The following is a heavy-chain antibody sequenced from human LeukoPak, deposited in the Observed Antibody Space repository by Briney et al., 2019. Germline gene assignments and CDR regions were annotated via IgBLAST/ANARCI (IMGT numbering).Heavy chain of an antibody. CDR3: ARGGFTIFGVVTPGDGMDV. Sequence: GRSLRLSCAAPGFTFSSYAMHWVRQAPGKGLEWVAVISYDGSNKYYADSVKGRFTISRDNSKNTLYLQMNSLRAEDTAVYYCARGGFTIFGVVTPGDGMDVWGQGTTVTVSS. D-gene: IGHD3-3*01. CDR2: ISYDGSNK. V-gene: IGHV3-30-3*01. CDR1: GFTFSSYA. J-gene: IGHJ6*02.